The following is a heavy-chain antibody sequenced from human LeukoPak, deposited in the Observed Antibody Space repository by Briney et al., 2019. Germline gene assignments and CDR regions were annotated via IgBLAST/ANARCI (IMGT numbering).Heavy chain of an antibody. CDR3: AKRPSGIVVLYSMDV. CDR1: GFTFSSYA. Sequence: PGGSLRLSCAASGFTFSSYALSWVRQAPGKGLEWVSAISGSGGSTYYADSVKGRFTISRDNSKNTLYLQMDSLRAEDTAVYYCAKRPSGIVVLYSMDVWGKGTTVTVSS. J-gene: IGHJ6*03. CDR2: ISGSGGST. D-gene: IGHD2-2*01. V-gene: IGHV3-23*01.